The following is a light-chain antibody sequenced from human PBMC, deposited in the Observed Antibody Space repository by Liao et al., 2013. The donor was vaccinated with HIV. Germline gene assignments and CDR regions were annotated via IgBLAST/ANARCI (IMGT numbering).Light chain of an antibody. Sequence: SYELTQPPSVSVAPGKTARITCGGNNIASKSVHWYHQKPGQAPVLVIYSDTDRPSGIPERFSGSNSGNIATLTISGTQPIDEADYYCQAWDSIRGVVFGGGTKLTVL. J-gene: IGLJ2*01. CDR1: NIASKS. CDR3: QAWDSIRGVV. CDR2: SDT. V-gene: IGLV3-21*01.